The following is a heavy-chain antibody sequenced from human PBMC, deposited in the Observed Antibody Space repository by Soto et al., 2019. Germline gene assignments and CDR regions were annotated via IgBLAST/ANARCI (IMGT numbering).Heavy chain of an antibody. Sequence: EVQLLESGGGLVQPGGSLRLSCAASGFTFSSYAMSWVRQAPGKGLEWVSAISGSGGSTYYADSVKGRFTISRDNSKNMLYLQMNSLRAEDTAVYYCAKGLSRLKYYYGMDVWGQGTTVTISS. CDR2: ISGSGGST. D-gene: IGHD3-16*02. V-gene: IGHV3-23*01. J-gene: IGHJ6*02. CDR1: GFTFSSYA. CDR3: AKGLSRLKYYYGMDV.